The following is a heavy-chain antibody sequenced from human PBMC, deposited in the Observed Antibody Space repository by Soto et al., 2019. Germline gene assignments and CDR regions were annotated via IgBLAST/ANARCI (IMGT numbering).Heavy chain of an antibody. J-gene: IGHJ4*02. CDR3: ARRTGLLYSD. CDR2: IYPGDSDT. V-gene: IGHV5-51*01. D-gene: IGHD2-21*01. CDR1: GYSFTSYW. Sequence: PGEALKISCKGSGYSFTSYWIGWVRQMPGKGLEWMGIIYPGDSDTRYSPSFQGQVTISADKSISTAYLQWSSLKASDSGIYYCARRTGLLYSDWGQGTLVTVSS.